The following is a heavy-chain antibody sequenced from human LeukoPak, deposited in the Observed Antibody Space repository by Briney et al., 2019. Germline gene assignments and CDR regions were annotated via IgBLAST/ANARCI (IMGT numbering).Heavy chain of an antibody. J-gene: IGHJ4*02. CDR3: AKDHLVVVVAATMDY. CDR2: ISGSGGST. CDR1: GFTFSSYA. Sequence: GGSLRLSCAASGFTFSSYAMSWVRQAPGKGLEWVSAISGSGGSTYYADSVKGRFTISRGNSKNTLYLQMNSLRAEDTAVYYCAKDHLVVVVAATMDYWGQGTLVTVSS. D-gene: IGHD2-15*01. V-gene: IGHV3-23*01.